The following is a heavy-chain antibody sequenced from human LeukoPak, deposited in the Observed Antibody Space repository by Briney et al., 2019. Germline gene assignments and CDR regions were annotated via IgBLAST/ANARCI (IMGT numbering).Heavy chain of an antibody. D-gene: IGHD3-16*01. V-gene: IGHV3-21*06. CDR3: GRAFPPLRTSSAGDL. Sequence: GGTLRLSCSASGFTFSDYDMNWIRQAPGKGLEWISAISGRSSHTYYGDSVKGRFSISRDNAKNLLYLQMNGLGAEDTAVYYCGRAFPPLRTSSAGDLWGQGTLVTVSS. J-gene: IGHJ4*02. CDR2: ISGRSSHT. CDR1: GFTFSDYD.